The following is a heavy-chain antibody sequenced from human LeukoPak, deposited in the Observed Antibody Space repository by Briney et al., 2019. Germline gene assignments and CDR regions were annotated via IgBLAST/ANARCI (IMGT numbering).Heavy chain of an antibody. CDR2: ISVGDTTT. Sequence: GGSLRLSCAASGFSFKSYEMNWVRQAPGKGLEWVSYISVGDTTTYYADSVKGRFTISRDNAKNSLYLQMNSLRAEDTAVYYCARDPYSGYDLQAFDYWGQGTLVTVSS. J-gene: IGHJ4*02. CDR3: ARDPYSGYDLQAFDY. V-gene: IGHV3-48*03. CDR1: GFSFKSYE. D-gene: IGHD5-12*01.